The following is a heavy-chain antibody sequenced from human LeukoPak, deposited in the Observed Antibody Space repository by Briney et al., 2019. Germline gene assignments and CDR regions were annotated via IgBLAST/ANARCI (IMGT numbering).Heavy chain of an antibody. D-gene: IGHD4-17*01. CDR1: SGSISSGDYY. CDR2: IYYSGST. J-gene: IGHJ2*01. Sequence: PSETLSLTCTVSSGSISSGDYYWNWIRQHPGKGLEWIGYIYYSGSTYYNPSLKSRVTVSVDTSKNQFSLKVSSVTAADTAVYYCARAPPRDYGRSNWYFDLWGRGTLVTVSS. V-gene: IGHV4-31*03. CDR3: ARAPPRDYGRSNWYFDL.